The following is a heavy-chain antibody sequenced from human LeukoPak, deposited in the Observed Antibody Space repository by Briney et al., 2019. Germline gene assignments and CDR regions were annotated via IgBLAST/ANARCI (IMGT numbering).Heavy chain of an antibody. Sequence: SETLSLTCTVSGGTINSGEHYWGWIRQTPGKGLEWIGYIYYSGSTNYNPSLKSRVTISVDTSKNQFSLKLSSVTAADTAVYYCARVPVYAVTTPPHFDYWGQGTLVTVSS. CDR2: IYYSGST. CDR3: ARVPVYAVTTPPHFDY. D-gene: IGHD4-17*01. CDR1: GGTINSGEHY. J-gene: IGHJ4*02. V-gene: IGHV4-61*08.